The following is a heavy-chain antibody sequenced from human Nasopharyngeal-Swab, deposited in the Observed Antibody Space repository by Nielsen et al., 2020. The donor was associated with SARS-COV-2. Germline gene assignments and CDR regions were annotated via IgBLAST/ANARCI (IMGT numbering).Heavy chain of an antibody. D-gene: IGHD3-3*01. CDR2: IRSKAYGGTT. CDR3: TRGNHRVTIFGVVTTGDYGMDV. CDR1: GFTFGDYA. Sequence: GGSLRLSCTASGFTFGDYAMSWVRQAPGKGLEWVGFIRSKAYGGTTEYAASVKGRFTISRDDSKSIAYLQMNSLKTEYTAVYYCTRGNHRVTIFGVVTTGDYGMDVWGQGTTVTVSS. J-gene: IGHJ6*02. V-gene: IGHV3-49*04.